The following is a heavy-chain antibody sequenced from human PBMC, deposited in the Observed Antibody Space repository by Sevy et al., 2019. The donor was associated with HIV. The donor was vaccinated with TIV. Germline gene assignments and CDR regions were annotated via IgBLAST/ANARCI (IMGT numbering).Heavy chain of an antibody. CDR3: AREAGSSSFDY. J-gene: IGHJ4*02. V-gene: IGHV3-53*01. D-gene: IGHD6-13*01. CDR1: GFTVTSND. CDR2: FYNGDST. Sequence: GGSLRLSCAATGFTVTSNDMSWVRQGPGKGLEWVSGFYNGDSTQYANSVKGRFTISRDKSNNTLYLQMDSLRAEDTAVYYCAREAGSSSFDYWGQGTLVTVSS.